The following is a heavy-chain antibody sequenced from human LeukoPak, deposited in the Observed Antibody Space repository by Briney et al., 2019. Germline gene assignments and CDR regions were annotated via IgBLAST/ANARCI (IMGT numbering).Heavy chain of an antibody. V-gene: IGHV5-51*01. Sequence: GESLKISCKGSGYSFTSYWIGWVRQMPGKGLEWMGIIHPGDSDTRYSPSFQGQVTISADKSISTAYLQWSSLKASDTAMYYCARLTDYDFWSGPPQYYFDYWGQGTLVTVSS. D-gene: IGHD3-3*01. CDR2: IHPGDSDT. CDR3: ARLTDYDFWSGPPQYYFDY. CDR1: GYSFTSYW. J-gene: IGHJ4*02.